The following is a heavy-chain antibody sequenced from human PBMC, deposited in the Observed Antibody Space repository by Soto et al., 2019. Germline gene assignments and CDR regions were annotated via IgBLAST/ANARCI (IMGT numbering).Heavy chain of an antibody. CDR3: ARDSDPRVGRAGLTDDFDY. J-gene: IGHJ4*02. Sequence: VQLVESGGGVGQPGKSLTLSCAASGFTFSNFAMHWVRQAPGQGLEWVAVISYDGSNDYCSESVQGRFIISRDNSKDTLYLKINSLRSDDTGVYYCARDSDPRVGRAGLTDDFDYWGQGTLVTVSS. D-gene: IGHD3-10*01. CDR2: ISYDGSND. CDR1: GFTFSNFA. V-gene: IGHV3-30-3*01.